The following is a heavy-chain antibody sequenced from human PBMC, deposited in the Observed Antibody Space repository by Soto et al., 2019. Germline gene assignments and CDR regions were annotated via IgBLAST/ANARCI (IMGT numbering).Heavy chain of an antibody. D-gene: IGHD6-6*01. V-gene: IGHV5-51*01. CDR1: GYSFTSYW. CDR2: IYPGDSDT. Sequence: GESLTISCKGSGYSFTSYWIGWVRQMPGKGLEWMGIIYPGDSDTRYSPSFQGQVTISADKSISTAYLQWSSLKASDTAMYYCARAGMGIAARGGMDVWGQGTTVTVSS. J-gene: IGHJ6*02. CDR3: ARAGMGIAARGGMDV.